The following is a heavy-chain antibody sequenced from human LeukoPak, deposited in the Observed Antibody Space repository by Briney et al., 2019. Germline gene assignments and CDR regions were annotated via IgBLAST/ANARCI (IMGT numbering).Heavy chain of an antibody. D-gene: IGHD3-22*01. J-gene: IGHJ5*02. Sequence: GGSLRLSCAASGFTFITCGMHWVRQAPGKGLEWVAVISYDGSNKYYADSVKGRFTISRDNAKNSLYLQMNSLRAEDTAVYYCARDPYDSSGTALYPWGQGTLVTVSS. V-gene: IGHV3-33*05. CDR2: ISYDGSNK. CDR1: GFTFITCG. CDR3: ARDPYDSSGTALYP.